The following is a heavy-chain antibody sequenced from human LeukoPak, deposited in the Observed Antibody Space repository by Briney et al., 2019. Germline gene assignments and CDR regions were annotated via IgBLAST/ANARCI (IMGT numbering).Heavy chain of an antibody. CDR3: ARQATAMVNFDY. D-gene: IGHD5-18*01. CDR2: MNPNSGNT. CDR1: GYTFTSYD. V-gene: IGHV1-8*02. Sequence: ASVKVSCKASGYTFTSYDINWVRQATGQGLEWMGWMNPNSGNTGYAQKFQGRVTMTRNTSIGTAYMELSSLRSEDTAVYYCARQATAMVNFDYWGQGTLVTVSS. J-gene: IGHJ4*02.